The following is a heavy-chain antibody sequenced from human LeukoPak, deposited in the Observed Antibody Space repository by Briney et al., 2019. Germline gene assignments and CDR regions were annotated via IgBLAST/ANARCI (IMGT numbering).Heavy chain of an antibody. CDR2: IYYSGST. CDR1: GGSISSYY. CDR3: ARGYSSGWPYYYYGMDV. V-gene: IGHV4-59*08. Sequence: SETLSLTCTVSGGSISSYYWSWVRQPPGKGLEWIGYIYYSGSTNYNPSLKSRVTISVDTSKNQFSLKLRSVTAADTAVYYCARGYSSGWPYYYYGMDVWGQGTTVTVSS. D-gene: IGHD6-19*01. J-gene: IGHJ6*02.